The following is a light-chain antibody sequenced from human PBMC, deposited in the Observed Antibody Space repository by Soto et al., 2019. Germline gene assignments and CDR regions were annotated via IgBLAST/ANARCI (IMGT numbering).Light chain of an antibody. CDR2: WAS. Sequence: DIVMTQSPESLAVSLGERATINCKSSQSVLYSSNNKNYLDWYQQKPGHPPKLLIYWASNRESGVPDRFRGSGSGTDFTLTISSVPAEDVAVYYCQQYYDSPFTFGQQTRLEIK. CDR1: QSVLYSSNNKNY. V-gene: IGKV4-1*01. CDR3: QQYYDSPFT. J-gene: IGKJ5*01.